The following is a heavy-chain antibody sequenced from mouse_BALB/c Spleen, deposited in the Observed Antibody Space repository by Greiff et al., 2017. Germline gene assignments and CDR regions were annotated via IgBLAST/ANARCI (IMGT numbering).Heavy chain of an antibody. V-gene: IGHV2-2*02. J-gene: IGHJ1*01. D-gene: IGHD2-1*01. CDR1: GFSLTSYG. CDR2: IWSGGST. CDR3: ARNGAYYGNYWYFDV. Sequence: VKLMESGPGLVQPSQSLSITCTVSGFSLTSYGVHWVRQSPGKGLEWLGVIWSGGSTDYNAAFISRLSISKDNSKSQVFFKMNSLQANDTAIYYCARNGAYYGNYWYFDVWGAGTTVTVSS.